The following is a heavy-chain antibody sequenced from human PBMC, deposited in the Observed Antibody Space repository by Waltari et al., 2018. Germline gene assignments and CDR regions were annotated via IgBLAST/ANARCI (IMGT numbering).Heavy chain of an antibody. CDR3: ARGTPFYSGSFNYFDY. V-gene: IGHV3-30*04. Sequence: QVQLVESGGGVVQPGRSLRLSCAAPGFPFSSYAVHWVRQAPGKGLEWGAVISYDGNNKYYADSVKGRFTISRDNSKNTLYLQMNSLKPEDTAVYYCARGTPFYSGSFNYFDYWGQGTLVTVSS. CDR2: ISYDGNNK. J-gene: IGHJ4*02. D-gene: IGHD1-26*01. CDR1: GFPFSSYA.